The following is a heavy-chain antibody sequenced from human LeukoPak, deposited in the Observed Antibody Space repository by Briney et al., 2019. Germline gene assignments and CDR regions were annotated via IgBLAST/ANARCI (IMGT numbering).Heavy chain of an antibody. Sequence: PGGSLRLSCAASGFTFSSYGMHWVRQAPGKGLEWVAFIRYDGSNKYYADSVKGRFTISRDSSKNTLYLQMNSLRAEDTAVYYCAKGGAYGDYGTAPFDPWGQGTLVTVSS. J-gene: IGHJ5*02. V-gene: IGHV3-30*02. CDR3: AKGGAYGDYGTAPFDP. D-gene: IGHD4-17*01. CDR1: GFTFSSYG. CDR2: IRYDGSNK.